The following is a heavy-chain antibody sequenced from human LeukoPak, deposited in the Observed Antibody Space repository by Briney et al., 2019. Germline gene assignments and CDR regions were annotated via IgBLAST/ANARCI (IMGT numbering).Heavy chain of an antibody. CDR1: GGSISSGDYY. Sequence: SETLSLTCTVSGGSISSGDYYWSWIRQPPGMGLEWVGYIYYSGSTYYNPSLKSRVTISVDTSKNPFSLKLSSVTAADTAVYYCARSGEPLRWAGYYFDYWGQGTLVTVSS. CDR3: ARSGEPLRWAGYYFDY. J-gene: IGHJ4*02. CDR2: IYYSGST. V-gene: IGHV4-30-4*01. D-gene: IGHD1-26*01.